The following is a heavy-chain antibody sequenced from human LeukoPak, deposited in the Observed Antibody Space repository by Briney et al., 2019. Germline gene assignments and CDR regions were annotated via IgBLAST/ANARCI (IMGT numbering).Heavy chain of an antibody. CDR3: ARVGYYDYVWGSYRRTHYYYYMDV. CDR2: INHSGST. CDR1: GGSFSGYY. J-gene: IGHJ6*03. D-gene: IGHD3-16*02. Sequence: PSETLSLTCAVYGGSFSGYYWSWIRQPPGKGLEWIGEINHSGSTNYNPSLKSRVTISVDTSKNQFSLKLSSVTAADTAVYYCARVGYYDYVWGSYRRTHYYYYMDVWGKGTTVTVSS. V-gene: IGHV4-34*01.